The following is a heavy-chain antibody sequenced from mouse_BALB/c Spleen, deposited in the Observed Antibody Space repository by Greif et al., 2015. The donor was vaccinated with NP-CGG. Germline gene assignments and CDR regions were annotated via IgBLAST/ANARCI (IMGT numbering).Heavy chain of an antibody. D-gene: IGHD2-4*01. CDR1: GFTFSSYG. J-gene: IGHJ4*01. Sequence: EVKLVESGGGLVKPGGSLKLSCAASGFTFSSYGMSWVRQTPEKRLEWVATIGGGGSYTYYPDSVKGRFTISRDNAKDNLYLQMSSLRSEDTALYYCARQGLGLRLGYYAMDYWGQGTSVTVSS. CDR2: IGGGGSYT. CDR3: ARQGLGLRLGYYAMDY. V-gene: IGHV5-9-2*01.